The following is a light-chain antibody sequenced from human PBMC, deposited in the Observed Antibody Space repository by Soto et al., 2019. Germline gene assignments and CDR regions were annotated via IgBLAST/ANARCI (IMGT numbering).Light chain of an antibody. CDR3: AAWDDSLYDYV. J-gene: IGLJ1*01. V-gene: IGLV1-44*01. CDR2: SND. CDR1: SSNIGSTT. Sequence: QSVLTQPPSASGTPGQRVTISCSGSSSNIGSTTVSWYQQLPGTAPKLLIFSNDQRPFGVPDRVSGSKSGTSASLAISGLQSEDEADYYCAAWDDSLYDYVFGTGTQLTVL.